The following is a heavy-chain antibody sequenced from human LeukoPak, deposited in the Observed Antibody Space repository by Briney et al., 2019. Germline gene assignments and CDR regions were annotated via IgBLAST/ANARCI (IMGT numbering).Heavy chain of an antibody. CDR2: FDPEDGET. CDR3: AGAYGDYDLIDY. Sequence: ASVTVSCKVSGYTLTELSMHWVRQAPGKGLEWMGGFDPEDGETIYAQKFQGRVTMTEDTSTDTAYMELSSLRSEDTAVYYCAGAYGDYDLIDYWGQGTLVTVSS. D-gene: IGHD4-17*01. V-gene: IGHV1-24*01. J-gene: IGHJ4*02. CDR1: GYTLTELS.